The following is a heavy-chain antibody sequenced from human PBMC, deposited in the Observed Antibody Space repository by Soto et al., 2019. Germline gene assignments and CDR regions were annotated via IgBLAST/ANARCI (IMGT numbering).Heavy chain of an antibody. CDR1: GYSFTTYW. J-gene: IGHJ4*02. CDR2: IYPGDSDT. D-gene: IGHD4-17*01. Sequence: PGEALKISCKGSGYSFTTYWIGWMRQMPGKGLEWMGIIYPGDSDTRYSPSFHGQVTISADKSISTAYLQWSSLKASDTAMYYCAIGTYEDCGGNDAFDFCSRGTLVSVAS. CDR3: AIGTYEDCGGNDAFDF. V-gene: IGHV5-51*01.